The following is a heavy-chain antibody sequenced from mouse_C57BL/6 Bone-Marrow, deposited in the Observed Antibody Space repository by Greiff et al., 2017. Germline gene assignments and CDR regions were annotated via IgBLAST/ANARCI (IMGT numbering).Heavy chain of an antibody. J-gene: IGHJ2*01. CDR1: GFTFSSYG. V-gene: IGHV5-6*01. Sequence: EVMLVESGGDLVKPGGSLKLSCAASGFTFSSYGMSWVRQTPDKRLEWVATISSGGSYTYYPDSVKGRFTISRDNAKNTLYLQMSSLKSEDTAMYYCASTFYFDYWGQGTTLTVSS. CDR2: ISSGGSYT. CDR3: ASTFYFDY.